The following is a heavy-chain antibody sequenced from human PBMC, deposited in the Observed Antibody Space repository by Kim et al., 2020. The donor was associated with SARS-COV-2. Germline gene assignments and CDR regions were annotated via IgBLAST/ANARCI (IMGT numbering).Heavy chain of an antibody. V-gene: IGHV4-59*01. Sequence: SETLSLTCTVSGGSISSYYWSWIRQPPGKGLEWIGYISYSGSTNYNPSLKSRVTISVDTSKNQFSLKLSSVTAADTAVYYCARIGSGYWGQGTLVTVSS. CDR3: ARIGSGY. J-gene: IGHJ4*02. CDR2: ISYSGST. D-gene: IGHD2-15*01. CDR1: GGSISSYY.